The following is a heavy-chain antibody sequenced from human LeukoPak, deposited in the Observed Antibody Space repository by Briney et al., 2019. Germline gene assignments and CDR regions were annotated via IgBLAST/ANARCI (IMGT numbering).Heavy chain of an antibody. Sequence: GGSLRLSCAASVFTFSSYGMHWVRQAPGKGLEWVAVIWYDRSDKYYADSVKGRFTISRDNSKNTLYLQMNSLRAEDTAVYYCAKDRNVGLDAIDVWGQGTLVTVSS. CDR3: AKDRNVGLDAIDV. CDR2: IWYDRSDK. J-gene: IGHJ3*01. D-gene: IGHD3-10*02. V-gene: IGHV3-33*06. CDR1: VFTFSSYG.